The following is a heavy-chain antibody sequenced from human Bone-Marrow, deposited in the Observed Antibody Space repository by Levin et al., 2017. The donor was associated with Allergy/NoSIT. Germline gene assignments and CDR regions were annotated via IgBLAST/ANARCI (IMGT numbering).Heavy chain of an antibody. CDR1: GYTFTSYD. CDR3: ARGNCFGGLCYLDYGRAYHYYYLDF. V-gene: IGHV1-8*01. CDR2: MNPNIGDT. J-gene: IGHJ6*03. Sequence: GASVKVSCKASGYTFTSYDIVWVRQAPGQGLEWMGWMNPNIGDTDYLQKFQGRVTMTRDISVNTAYLDLSGLKSDDTAVYYCARGNCFGGLCYLDYGRAYHYYYLDFWGKGTMVTVSS. D-gene: IGHD2-8*02.